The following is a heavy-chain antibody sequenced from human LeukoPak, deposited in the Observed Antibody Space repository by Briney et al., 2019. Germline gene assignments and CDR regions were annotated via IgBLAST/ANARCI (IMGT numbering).Heavy chain of an antibody. V-gene: IGHV4-31*03. CDR3: ARGRDGYRAAHFNY. Sequence: SETLSLTCTVSGGSISSGDYYWSWIRQHPGKGLEWIGYIYYSGSTYYNPSLKSRVTISVDTSKNQFSLKLSSVTAADTAVYYCARGRDGYRAAHFNYWGQGTLVTVSS. CDR1: GGSISSGDYY. CDR2: IYYSGST. J-gene: IGHJ4*02. D-gene: IGHD5-24*01.